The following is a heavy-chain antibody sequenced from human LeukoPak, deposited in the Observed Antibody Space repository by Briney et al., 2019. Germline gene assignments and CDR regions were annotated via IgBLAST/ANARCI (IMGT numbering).Heavy chain of an antibody. Sequence: PGGSLRLSCAASGFTFSSYAMSWVRQAPGKGLEWVSAISGSGGGTYYADSVQGRFTISRDNSNNTLYLQMSSLGAEDTAVYYCARRSYYFDYWGQGTLVTVSS. D-gene: IGHD1-26*01. J-gene: IGHJ4*02. V-gene: IGHV3-23*01. CDR1: GFTFSSYA. CDR2: ISGSGGGT. CDR3: ARRSYYFDY.